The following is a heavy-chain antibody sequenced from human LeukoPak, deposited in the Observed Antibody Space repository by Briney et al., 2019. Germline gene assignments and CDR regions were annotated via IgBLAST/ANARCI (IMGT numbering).Heavy chain of an antibody. CDR3: SKTTGGSTWYLDY. J-gene: IGHJ4*02. D-gene: IGHD3-16*01. CDR1: GFNFSSYG. Sequence: PGGSLRLSCAASGFNFSSYGMDWVRQAPGKGLEWVAFIRYDGSDKYYADSVRGRFTISRDNSKNTLYLQMNSLRAEDTAVYYCSKTTGGSTWYLDYWGQGTLVTVSS. CDR2: IRYDGSDK. V-gene: IGHV3-30*02.